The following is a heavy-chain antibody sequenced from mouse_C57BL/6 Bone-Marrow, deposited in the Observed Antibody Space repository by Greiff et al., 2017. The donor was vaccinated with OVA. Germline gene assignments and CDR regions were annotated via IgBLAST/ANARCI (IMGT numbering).Heavy chain of an antibody. CDR3: ARVDYYGSSYVYAMDH. CDR1: GYTFTSYW. CDR2: IDPSDSET. V-gene: IGHV1-52*01. D-gene: IGHD1-1*01. J-gene: IGHJ4*01. Sequence: QVQLQQPGAELVRPGSSVKLSCKASGYTFTSYWMHWVKQRPIQGLEWIGNIDPSDSETHYNQKFKDKATLTVDKSSSTAYMQLSSLTSEDSAVYYCARVDYYGSSYVYAMDHWGQGTSVTVSS.